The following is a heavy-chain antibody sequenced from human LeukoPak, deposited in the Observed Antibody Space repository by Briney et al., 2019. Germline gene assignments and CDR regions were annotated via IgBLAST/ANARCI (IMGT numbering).Heavy chain of an antibody. Sequence: GGSLRLSCAASGFTFSSYSMNCVRQAPGKGLEWVSSISSSSSYIYYADSVKGRFTISRDNAKNSLYLQMNSLRAEDTAVYYCARDERSDYGDYSAIRYWGQGTLVTVSS. CDR2: ISSSSSYI. V-gene: IGHV3-21*01. CDR3: ARDERSDYGDYSAIRY. J-gene: IGHJ4*02. CDR1: GFTFSSYS. D-gene: IGHD4-17*01.